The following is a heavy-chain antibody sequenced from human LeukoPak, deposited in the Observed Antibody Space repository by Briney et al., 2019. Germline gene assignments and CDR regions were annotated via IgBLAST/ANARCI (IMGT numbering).Heavy chain of an antibody. CDR2: INHSGST. J-gene: IGHJ6*02. Sequence: SETLSLTCAVYGGSFSGYYWSWIRQPPGKGVEWIGEINHSGSTNYNPSLKSRVTISVDTSKNQFSLKLSSVTAADTAVYYCARGEDDYGEYYYYGMDVWGQGTTVTVSS. CDR1: GGSFSGYY. V-gene: IGHV4-34*01. CDR3: ARGEDDYGEYYYYGMDV. D-gene: IGHD4-17*01.